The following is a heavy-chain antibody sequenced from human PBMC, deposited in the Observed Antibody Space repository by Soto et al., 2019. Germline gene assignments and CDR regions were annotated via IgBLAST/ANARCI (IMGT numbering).Heavy chain of an antibody. CDR1: GGSISGGGYS. CDR3: ATQSYSNSGAYYYYAMDV. V-gene: IGHV4-30-2*01. J-gene: IGHJ6*02. Sequence: KTSETLSLTCAVSGGSISGGGYSWSWIRQPPGKGLEWIGYIYQSGSTYYNPSLKSRVTISVDRSRNQFSLKPSSVTAADTAVYFCATQSYSNSGAYYYYAMDVWGQGTTVTVSS. CDR2: IYQSGST. D-gene: IGHD4-4*01.